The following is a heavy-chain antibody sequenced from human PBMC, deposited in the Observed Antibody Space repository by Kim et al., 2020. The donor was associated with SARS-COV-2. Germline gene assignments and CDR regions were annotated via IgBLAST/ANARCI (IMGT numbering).Heavy chain of an antibody. CDR1: GFTFSSYS. D-gene: IGHD1-26*01. Sequence: GGSLRLSCAASGFTFSSYSMNWVRQAPGKGLEWVSSISSSSSYIYYADSVKGRFTISRDNAKNSLYLQMNSLRAEDTAVYYCARVLGSYSGYYYGMDVWGQGTTVTVSS. J-gene: IGHJ6*02. V-gene: IGHV3-21*01. CDR2: ISSSSSYI. CDR3: ARVLGSYSGYYYGMDV.